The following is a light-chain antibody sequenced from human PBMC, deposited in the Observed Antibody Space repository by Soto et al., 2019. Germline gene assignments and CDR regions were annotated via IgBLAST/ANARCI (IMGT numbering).Light chain of an antibody. CDR1: QSVSSN. CDR3: QQYNNWPRT. J-gene: IGKJ1*01. V-gene: IGKV3D-15*01. Sequence: EIVMTQSPATLSVSPGERATLSCRASQSVSSNLAWYQQKPGQAPRLLIYGASSRATGIPARFSGSRSGTEFTLTISSLQSEDSAFYYCQQYNNWPRTFGQGTKVEIK. CDR2: GAS.